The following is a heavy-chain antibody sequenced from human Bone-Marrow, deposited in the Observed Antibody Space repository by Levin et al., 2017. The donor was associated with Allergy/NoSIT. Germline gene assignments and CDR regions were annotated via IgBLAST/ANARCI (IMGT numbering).Heavy chain of an antibody. CDR1: GFTLSSYS. D-gene: IGHD4-17*01. Sequence: GGSLRLSCAVSGFTLSSYSMNWVRQAPGKGLEWVSSISSSSTYINYADSVKGRFTISRDNAKNSLYLQMNSLSGEDTAVYYCAGDSHHGDYEFDYWGQGTLVTVSS. CDR2: ISSSSTYI. CDR3: AGDSHHGDYEFDY. J-gene: IGHJ4*02. V-gene: IGHV3-21*01.